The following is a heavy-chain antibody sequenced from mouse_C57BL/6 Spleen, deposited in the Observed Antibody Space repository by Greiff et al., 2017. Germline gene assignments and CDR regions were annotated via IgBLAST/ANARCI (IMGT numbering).Heavy chain of an antibody. Sequence: EVKLVESGGGLVKPGGSLKLSCAASGFTFSDYGMHWVRQAPEKGLEWVAYISSGSSTIYYADTVKGRFTISRDNAKNTLFLQMTSLRSEDTAMYYCARPYYSNYCYWYFDVWGTGTTVTVSA. CDR3: ARPYYSNYCYWYFDV. J-gene: IGHJ1*03. CDR2: ISSGSSTI. D-gene: IGHD2-5*01. CDR1: GFTFSDYG. V-gene: IGHV5-17*01.